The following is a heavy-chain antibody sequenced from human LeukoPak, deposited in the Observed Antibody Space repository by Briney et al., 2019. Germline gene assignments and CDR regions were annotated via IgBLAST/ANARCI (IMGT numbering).Heavy chain of an antibody. D-gene: IGHD3-3*01. Sequence: GGSLRLSCGASGFTFSSYSMNWVRQAPGKGLEWVSSISSSSSYIYYADPVKGRFTISRDNAKNSLYLQMNSLRAEDTAVYYCATYYDFWSGLTPFDYWGQGTLVTVSS. CDR3: ATYYDFWSGLTPFDY. V-gene: IGHV3-21*01. CDR2: ISSSSSYI. CDR1: GFTFSSYS. J-gene: IGHJ4*02.